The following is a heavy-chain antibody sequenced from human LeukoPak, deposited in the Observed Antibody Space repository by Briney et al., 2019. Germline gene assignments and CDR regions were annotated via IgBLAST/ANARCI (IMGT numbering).Heavy chain of an antibody. Sequence: PSETLSLTCTVSGGSISSSSYYWGWIRQPPGKGLEWIGSIYYSGSTYYNPSLKSRVTISVDTSKNQFSLKLSSVTAADTAVYYCAGLSNYFMDVWGKGTTVTVSS. J-gene: IGHJ6*03. D-gene: IGHD5-24*01. CDR2: IYYSGST. CDR1: GGSISSSSYY. CDR3: AGLSNYFMDV. V-gene: IGHV4-39*07.